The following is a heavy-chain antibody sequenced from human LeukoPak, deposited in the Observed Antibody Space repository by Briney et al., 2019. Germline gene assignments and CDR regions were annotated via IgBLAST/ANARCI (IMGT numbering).Heavy chain of an antibody. CDR3: VKEGFGD. CDR2: INSDGSST. V-gene: IGHV3-74*01. Sequence: PGGSLRLSCAASGFTFSSYWMHWVRQAPGKGLVWVSRINSDGSSTSYADSVKGRFTISRDNSKNTLSLQMNSPGEEETAMYYCVKEGFGDWGQGTLVTVSS. D-gene: IGHD3-10*01. J-gene: IGHJ4*02. CDR1: GFTFSSYW.